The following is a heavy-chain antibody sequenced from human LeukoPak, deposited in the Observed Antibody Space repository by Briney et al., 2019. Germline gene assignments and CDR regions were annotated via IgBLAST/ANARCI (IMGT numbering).Heavy chain of an antibody. J-gene: IGHJ5*02. V-gene: IGHV3-30*14. CDR3: ARVLYGSGSP. Sequence: PGGSLRLSCAASGFTFSDYAMDWVRQAPGKGLEWVAVISYDGNNKYYADSVRGRFTISRDNSKNTLYPQMNSLRAEDTAVYYCARVLYGSGSPWGQGTLVTVSS. CDR1: GFTFSDYA. D-gene: IGHD3-10*01. CDR2: ISYDGNNK.